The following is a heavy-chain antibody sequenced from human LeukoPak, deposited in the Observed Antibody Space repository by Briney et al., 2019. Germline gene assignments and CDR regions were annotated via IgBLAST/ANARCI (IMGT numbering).Heavy chain of an antibody. J-gene: IGHJ6*02. Sequence: MTSETLSLTCTVSGGSISSGDYYWSWIRQPPGKGLEWIGYIYYSGSTYYNPSLKSRVTISVDTSKNQFSLKLSSVTAADTAVYYCAREGYCSSTSCRGPYYYYYGMDVWGQGTTVTVSS. CDR1: GGSISSGDYY. D-gene: IGHD2-2*01. CDR2: IYYSGST. V-gene: IGHV4-30-4*01. CDR3: AREGYCSSTSCRGPYYYYYGMDV.